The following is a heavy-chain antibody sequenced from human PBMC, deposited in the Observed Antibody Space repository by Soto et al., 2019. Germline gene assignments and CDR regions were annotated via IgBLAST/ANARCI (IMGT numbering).Heavy chain of an antibody. V-gene: IGHV6-1*01. CDR1: GDSVSSASAT. CDR3: ARDGSGYQWYFDV. D-gene: IGHD5-12*01. Sequence: QVQLQQSGPGLVKPSQTLSLICAISGDSVSSASATWSWIRQSPSGRLEWLGRTYYRSKWHNDYAVSVKSRIAIIPATSTIHLSLQLSSVTLEDTAVYFCARDGSGYQWYFDVWGRGSLVTVSS. J-gene: IGHJ2*01. CDR2: TYYRSKWHN.